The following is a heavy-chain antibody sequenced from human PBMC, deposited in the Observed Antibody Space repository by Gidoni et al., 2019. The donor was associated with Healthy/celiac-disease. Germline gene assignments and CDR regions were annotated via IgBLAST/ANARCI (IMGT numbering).Heavy chain of an antibody. CDR3: ARTYNYYDSSGYYYG. CDR1: GYPFTGYY. D-gene: IGHD3-22*01. Sequence: QVQLVQSGAEVKKPGASVKVSCKASGYPFTGYYMHWVRQAPGQGLEWMGWINPNSGGTNYAQKFQGRVTMTRDTSISTAYMELSRLRSDDTAVYYCARTYNYYDSSGYYYGWGQGTLVTVSS. CDR2: INPNSGGT. J-gene: IGHJ4*02. V-gene: IGHV1-2*02.